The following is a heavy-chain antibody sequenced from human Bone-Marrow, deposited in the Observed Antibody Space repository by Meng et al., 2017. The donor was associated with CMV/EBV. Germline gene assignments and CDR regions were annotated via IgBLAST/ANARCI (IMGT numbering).Heavy chain of an antibody. CDR2: ILYDGSNE. J-gene: IGHJ4*02. CDR3: VTGGGWNYRAYLDY. Sequence: GGSLRLSCAASGFTFSSFGMHWVRQAPGKGLEWVAFILYDGSNEYYADSVKGRFIISRDDSKNTLYLQMNNLRPEDTAVHYCVTGGGWNYRAYLDYWGQGTLVTVSS. D-gene: IGHD1-7*01. CDR1: GFTFSSFG. V-gene: IGHV3-30*03.